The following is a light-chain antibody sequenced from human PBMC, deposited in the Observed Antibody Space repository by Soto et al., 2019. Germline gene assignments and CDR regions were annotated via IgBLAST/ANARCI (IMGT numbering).Light chain of an antibody. V-gene: IGKV1-12*01. J-gene: IGKJ3*01. Sequence: DLQMTQSPSSVSASVGDRVTITCRASHSISNWLAWYQQKPGKGPKLLISGASSLQSGVPSRFSGSGSGTDFTITITILQPEDFATYFCQQASGLPFNFGPWTKVDIK. CDR1: HSISNW. CDR2: GAS. CDR3: QQASGLPFN.